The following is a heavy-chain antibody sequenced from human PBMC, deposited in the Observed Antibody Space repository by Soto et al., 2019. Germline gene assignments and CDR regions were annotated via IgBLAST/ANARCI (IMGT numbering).Heavy chain of an antibody. CDR2: IWYDGSNK. CDR1: GFTFSSYG. Sequence: QVQLVESGGGVVQPGRSLRLSCAASGFTFSSYGMHWVRQAPGKGLEWVAVIWYDGSNKYYADSVKGRFTISRDNSKNTLYLQMNSLRAEDTAVYYCARDVLRFLEWFHPRTRYYYGMDVWGQGTTVTVSS. D-gene: IGHD3-3*01. CDR3: ARDVLRFLEWFHPRTRYYYGMDV. V-gene: IGHV3-33*01. J-gene: IGHJ6*02.